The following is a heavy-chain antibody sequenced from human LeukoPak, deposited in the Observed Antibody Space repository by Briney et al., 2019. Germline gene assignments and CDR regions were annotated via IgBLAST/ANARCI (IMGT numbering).Heavy chain of an antibody. CDR2: ISAYNGNT. D-gene: IGHD2-2*02. V-gene: IGHV1-18*01. J-gene: IGHJ3*02. CDR3: ASSTSCYNCAFDI. Sequence: ASVKVSCKASGYTFTSYGISWVRQAPGQGLEWMGWISAYNGNTNYAQKLQGRVTMTTDTSTSTAYMELRSLRTDDTAVYYCASSTSCYNCAFDIWGQGTMVTVSS. CDR1: GYTFTSYG.